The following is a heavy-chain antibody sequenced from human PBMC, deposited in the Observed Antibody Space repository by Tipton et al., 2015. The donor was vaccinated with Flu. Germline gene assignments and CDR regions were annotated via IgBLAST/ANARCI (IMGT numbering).Heavy chain of an antibody. D-gene: IGHD1-7*01. Sequence: VQLVQSGGEVKEPGESLKISCKGSGYSFTSYYIAWVRQMPGRGLEWMGIIYPGDSDARYSPSLQGQVTISADKSFRTAYLQWSSLKASDSGIYYCARQIYDDGTSLRGFDVWGQGTMVGVSS. J-gene: IGHJ3*01. CDR3: ARQIYDDGTSLRGFDV. CDR1: GYSFTSYY. CDR2: IYPGDSDA. V-gene: IGHV5-51*01.